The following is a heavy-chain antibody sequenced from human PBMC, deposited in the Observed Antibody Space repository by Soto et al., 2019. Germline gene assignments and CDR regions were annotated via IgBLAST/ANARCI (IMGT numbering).Heavy chain of an antibody. V-gene: IGHV3-7*01. D-gene: IGHD6-13*01. J-gene: IGHJ5*02. CDR3: AREPRIIVGSSWYLGWFDP. Sequence: GGSLRLSCAASGFTFSSYWMSWVRQAPGKGLEWVANIKQDGSEKYYVDSVKGRFTISRDNAKNSLYLQMNSLRAEDTAVYYCAREPRIIVGSSWYLGWFDPWGQGTLVTVSS. CDR2: IKQDGSEK. CDR1: GFTFSSYW.